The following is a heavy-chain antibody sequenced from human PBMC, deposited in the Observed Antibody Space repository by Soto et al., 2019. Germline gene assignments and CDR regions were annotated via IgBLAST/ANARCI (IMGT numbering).Heavy chain of an antibody. CDR3: AILYNSIGS. CDR2: ITSSGSTI. CDR1: GFTFSHYE. V-gene: IGHV3-48*03. J-gene: IGHJ4*02. D-gene: IGHD1-1*01. Sequence: GSQKLSCTASGFTFSHYEMNWVRQAPGKGLEWVSKITSSGSTINYADSVKGRFTISRDNVKNSLDLQMSSLRAEDTGVYYCAILYNSIGSWGQGTLVTVSS.